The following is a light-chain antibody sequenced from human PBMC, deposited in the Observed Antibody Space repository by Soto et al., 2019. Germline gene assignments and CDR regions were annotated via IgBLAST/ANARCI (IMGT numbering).Light chain of an antibody. CDR3: QQYNSYSIT. J-gene: IGKJ5*01. CDR1: QSISSS. CDR2: AAS. Sequence: DIQMTQSPSSLSASVGDRVTITCRASQSISSSLNWYQQKPGKAPNLLIYAASSLQSGVPSRFSGSGSGTEFTLTISSLQPDDFATYYCQQYNSYSITFGQGTRLEIK. V-gene: IGKV1-5*01.